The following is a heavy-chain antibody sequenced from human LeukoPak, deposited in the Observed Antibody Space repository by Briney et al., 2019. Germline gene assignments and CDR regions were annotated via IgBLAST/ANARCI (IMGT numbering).Heavy chain of an antibody. D-gene: IGHD2-15*01. CDR1: VGSISEDY. Sequence: KPSETLSLTCSVCVGSISEDYWRGIRQPRGRGLGGIGFGSHSDFNKSNGDITNYNPSLESRITTSRDTSKNQFSLKLSSMTAADTAVYYCVRASVESGGAFDIWGQGTMVTVSS. V-gene: IGHV4-59*01. CDR2: GSHSDFNKSNGDIT. J-gene: IGHJ3*02. CDR3: VRASVESGGAFDI.